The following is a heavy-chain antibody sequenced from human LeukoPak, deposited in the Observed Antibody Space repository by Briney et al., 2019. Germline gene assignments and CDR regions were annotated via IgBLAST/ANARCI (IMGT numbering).Heavy chain of an antibody. CDR1: GYTVTGSY. CDR3: ARSDGGFDY. V-gene: IGHV1-2*02. D-gene: IGHD3-16*01. CDR2: INTNSCGT. Sequence: ASLTVSCKASGYTVTGSYMHWVRQGPGQGLEWMECINTNSCGTNYAQKFQGRFTMTRDTSISTAYMELRRVRSDDTDVYYCARSDGGFDYWGQGTLVTVSS. J-gene: IGHJ4*02.